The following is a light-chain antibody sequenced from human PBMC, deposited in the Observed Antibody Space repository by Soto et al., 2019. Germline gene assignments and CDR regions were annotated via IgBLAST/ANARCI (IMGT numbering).Light chain of an antibody. V-gene: IGKV3-15*01. CDR3: QQYKNWPPLT. CDR2: GAS. J-gene: IGKJ4*01. Sequence: EIVMTQSPATLSVPPGETATLSCRASQSVGSAVAWYQHKPGQAPRLLIVGASIRATGVPGRFSGGGSGTEFTLTISGLQSEDFAFYYCQQYKNWPPLTFGGGTTVEIK. CDR1: QSVGSA.